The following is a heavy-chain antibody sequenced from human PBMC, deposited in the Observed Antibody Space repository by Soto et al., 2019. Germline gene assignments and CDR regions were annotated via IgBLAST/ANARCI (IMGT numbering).Heavy chain of an antibody. J-gene: IGHJ4*02. Sequence: GGSLRLSCAASGFTFSSNAMHWVRQAPGKGLEWVAVISYDGSNEYYVDSVKGRFTISRDNSKNTLYLQMNSLRPEDTAVYYCARDRVVAGIGEFVNWGPGT. CDR2: ISYDGSNE. CDR1: GFTFSSNA. D-gene: IGHD6-19*01. V-gene: IGHV3-30-3*01. CDR3: ARDRVVAGIGEFVN.